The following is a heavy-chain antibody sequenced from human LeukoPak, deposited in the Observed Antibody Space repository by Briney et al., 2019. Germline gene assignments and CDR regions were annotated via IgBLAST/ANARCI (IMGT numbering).Heavy chain of an antibody. J-gene: IGHJ4*02. Sequence: ASVKVSCKASGYTFTSYDINWVRQATGQGLEWMGWINPNSGGTNYAQKFQGRVTMTRDTSISTAYMELSRLRSDDTAVYYCARDPSDYDILTGAVDYWGQGTLVTVSS. CDR1: GYTFTSYD. CDR3: ARDPSDYDILTGAVDY. V-gene: IGHV1-2*02. CDR2: INPNSGGT. D-gene: IGHD3-9*01.